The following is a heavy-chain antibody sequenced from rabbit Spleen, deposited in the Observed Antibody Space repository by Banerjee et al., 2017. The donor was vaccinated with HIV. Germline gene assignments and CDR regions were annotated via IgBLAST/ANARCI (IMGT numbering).Heavy chain of an antibody. CDR1: GFSFSDRDV. D-gene: IGHD8-1*01. CDR2: IDTGSSGFT. CDR3: ARDTGTSFSTYGMDL. Sequence: QEQLEESGGGLVKPEGSLTVTCKDSGFSFSDRDVMSWVRQAPGKGLEWIACIDTGSSGFTYFASWAKGRFTISKTSSTTVILQMTSLTVADTATYFCARDTGTSFSTYGMDLWGQGPWSPS. V-gene: IGHV1S45*01. J-gene: IGHJ6*01.